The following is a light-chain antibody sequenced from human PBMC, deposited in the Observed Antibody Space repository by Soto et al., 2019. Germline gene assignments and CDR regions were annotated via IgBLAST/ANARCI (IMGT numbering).Light chain of an antibody. CDR1: QSVSSSY. CDR2: GAS. J-gene: IGKJ1*01. Sequence: EILLTQSPGTLSLSPGERATLSCRASQSVSSSYLAWYQQKPGQAPRLLIYGASSRATGIPDRFSGSGSGTDFTLTISRLEPEDFAVYYCQQYGSSPWWTFGQGTKVEI. V-gene: IGKV3-20*01. CDR3: QQYGSSPWWT.